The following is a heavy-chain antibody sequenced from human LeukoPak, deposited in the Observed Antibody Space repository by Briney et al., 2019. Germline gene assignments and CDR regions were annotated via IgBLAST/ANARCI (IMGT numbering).Heavy chain of an antibody. CDR1: GFTFSSSA. Sequence: TGGFRRLSCAASGFTFSSSAMSWVRQAPGKGLEWVSGISRSGEVTYYEDSVRGRFTISKDISKNTLYLQMDSLRAEDTAIYYCAKEEVPNDFWGQKPVLSLSS. CDR2: ISRSGEVT. CDR3: AKEEVPNDF. J-gene: IGHJ4*02. D-gene: IGHD1-1*01. V-gene: IGHV3-23*01.